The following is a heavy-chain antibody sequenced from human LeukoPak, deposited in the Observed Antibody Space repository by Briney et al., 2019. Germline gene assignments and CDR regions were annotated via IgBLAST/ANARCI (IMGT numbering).Heavy chain of an antibody. V-gene: IGHV1-2*02. CDR2: INPNSGGT. J-gene: IGHJ6*02. CDR1: GYTFTGYY. Sequence: ASVKVSCKASGYTFTGYYMHWVRQAPGQGVEWMGWINPNSGGTNYAQKFQGRVTMTRDTSISTAYMELSRLRSDDTAVYYCARDRFTHHYYHGMDVWGQGTTVTVSS. CDR3: ARDRFTHHYYHGMDV. D-gene: IGHD3-10*01.